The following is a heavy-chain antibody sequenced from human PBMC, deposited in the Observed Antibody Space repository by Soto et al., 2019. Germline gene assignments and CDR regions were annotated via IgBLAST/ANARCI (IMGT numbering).Heavy chain of an antibody. CDR3: ARTPSGSYRNLPYFDY. D-gene: IGHD3-10*01. CDR1: GGSISSGDYY. Sequence: QVQLQESGPGLVKPSQTLSLTCTVSGGSISSGDYYWSWIRQPPGKGLEWIGYIYYSGSTYYNPSLKSRVTISVDTSKNQFSLKLSSVTAADMAVYYCARTPSGSYRNLPYFDYWGQGTLVTVSS. V-gene: IGHV4-30-4*01. CDR2: IYYSGST. J-gene: IGHJ4*02.